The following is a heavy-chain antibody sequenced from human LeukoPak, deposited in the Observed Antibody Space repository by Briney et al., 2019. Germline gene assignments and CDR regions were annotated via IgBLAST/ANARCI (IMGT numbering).Heavy chain of an antibody. CDR2: ISSSGSTI. Sequence: GGPLRLSCAASGLTFSSYEMNWVRQAPGKGLEWVSYISSSGSTIYYADSVKGRFTISRDNAKNSLYLQMNSLRAEDTAVYYCARVGVPAARRGWFDPWGQGTLVTVSP. CDR1: GLTFSSYE. J-gene: IGHJ5*02. D-gene: IGHD2-2*01. V-gene: IGHV3-48*03. CDR3: ARVGVPAARRGWFDP.